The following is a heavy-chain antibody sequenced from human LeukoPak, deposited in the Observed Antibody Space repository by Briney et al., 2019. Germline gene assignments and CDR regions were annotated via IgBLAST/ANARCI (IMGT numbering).Heavy chain of an antibody. D-gene: IGHD3-16*02. V-gene: IGHV3-33*01. CDR2: IWFDGSEQ. J-gene: IGHJ1*01. Sequence: QPGRSLRLSCAASGFTFSTYAIHWVRQAPGKGLEWVAVIWFDGSEQYYADSVKGRFIISRDNSKSTSNLQLNSLRAEDTAVYYCAREGDSRWGELSPWGQGPWSPSPQ. CDR3: AREGDSRWGELSP. CDR1: GFTFSTYA.